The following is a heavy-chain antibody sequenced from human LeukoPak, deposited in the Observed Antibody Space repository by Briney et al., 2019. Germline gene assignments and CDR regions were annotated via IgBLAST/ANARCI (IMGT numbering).Heavy chain of an antibody. D-gene: IGHD6-13*01. Sequence: GGSLRLSCAASGFTFSSYAMHWVRQAPGKGLEWVAVISYDGSNKYYADSVKGRFTISRDNSKNTLYLQMNSLRAEDTAVYYCARGNIAAAGTLDYWGQGTLVTVSS. V-gene: IGHV3-30-3*01. CDR1: GFTFSSYA. CDR2: ISYDGSNK. CDR3: ARGNIAAAGTLDY. J-gene: IGHJ4*02.